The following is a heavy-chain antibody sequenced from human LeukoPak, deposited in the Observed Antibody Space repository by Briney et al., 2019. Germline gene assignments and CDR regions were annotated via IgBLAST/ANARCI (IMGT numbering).Heavy chain of an antibody. D-gene: IGHD2-21*02. J-gene: IGHJ3*02. Sequence: GGSLRLSCAASGFTFSSYGMHWVRQAPGKGLEWVAVISYDGSNKYYAEFVKGRFTISRDNAKNSLYLQMNSLRAEDTALYYCAKDIEDPLIRCRGGDCWGAFDIWGQGTMVTVSS. CDR2: ISYDGSNK. CDR1: GFTFSSYG. CDR3: AKDIEDPLIRCRGGDCWGAFDI. V-gene: IGHV3-30*18.